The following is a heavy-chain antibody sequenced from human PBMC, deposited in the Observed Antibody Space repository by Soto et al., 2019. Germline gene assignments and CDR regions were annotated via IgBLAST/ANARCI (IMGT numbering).Heavy chain of an antibody. J-gene: IGHJ6*02. CDR1: EFTFRRYW. Sequence: EEQMVESGGGLVQPGGSLILSCVASEFTFRRYWMTWVRQAPGKGLEWVANRKQDASETYYVDSVKGRFTISRDNAKNSLYLQMNSLGPEDASAYYCARIRDLRFSQYVMYVWCPGTTVTVSS. D-gene: IGHD3-3*01. V-gene: IGHV3-7*01. CDR3: ARIRDLRFSQYVMYV. CDR2: RKQDASET.